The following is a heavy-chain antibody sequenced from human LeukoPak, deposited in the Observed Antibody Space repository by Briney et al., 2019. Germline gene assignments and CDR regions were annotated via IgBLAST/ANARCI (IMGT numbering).Heavy chain of an antibody. CDR2: ISSSGSTI. CDR3: ARDRGIAAAGPYYYYYYMDV. D-gene: IGHD6-13*01. V-gene: IGHV3-11*01. CDR1: GFTFSDYY. Sequence: GGSLRLSCAASGFTFSDYYMSWIRQAPGKGLEWVSYISSSGSTIYYADSVKGRFTISRDNAKNSLYLQMNSLRAEDTAVYYCARDRGIAAAGPYYYYYYMDVWGKGTTVTVSS. J-gene: IGHJ6*03.